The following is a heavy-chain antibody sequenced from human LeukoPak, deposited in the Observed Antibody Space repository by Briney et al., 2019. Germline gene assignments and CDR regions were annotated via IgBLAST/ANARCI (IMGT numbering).Heavy chain of an antibody. D-gene: IGHD6-13*01. CDR1: GFTFSSYA. CDR2: ISGSGGST. V-gene: IGHV3-23*01. Sequence: GGSLRLSCAASGFTFSSYAMSWVRQAPGKGLEWVSAISGSGGSTYYADSVKGRFTISRDNSKNSLYLQMNSLRAEDTAVYYCARDPTAGTSFDYWGQGTLVTVSS. J-gene: IGHJ4*02. CDR3: ARDPTAGTSFDY.